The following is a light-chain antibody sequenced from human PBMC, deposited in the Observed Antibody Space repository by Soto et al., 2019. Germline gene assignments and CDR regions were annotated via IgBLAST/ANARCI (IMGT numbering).Light chain of an antibody. CDR1: SSNIGAGYD. V-gene: IGLV1-40*01. J-gene: IGLJ1*01. Sequence: QSVLTQPPSVSGAPGQRVTISCTGSSSNIGAGYDVHWYQQLPGTAPKLLIYGNSNRPSGVPDRFSGSKSGNSASLAITGLQAEDEADYYCQSYDSSLRGSRVFGPGTKLTVL. CDR3: QSYDSSLRGSRV. CDR2: GNS.